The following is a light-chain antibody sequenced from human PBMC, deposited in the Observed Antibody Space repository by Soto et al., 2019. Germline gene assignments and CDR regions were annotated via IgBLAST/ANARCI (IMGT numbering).Light chain of an antibody. Sequence: AIQMTQSPSSLSVSVGDRVTITCRASQNIRNDLGWYQQKPGKAPKLLIYGTSNLQSGVPSRFSGSGSGTDFSRPISSRQPEDFAIYYCLQDYIIPYTFGQGTKLEIK. CDR2: GTS. V-gene: IGKV1-6*01. CDR1: QNIRND. CDR3: LQDYIIPYT. J-gene: IGKJ2*01.